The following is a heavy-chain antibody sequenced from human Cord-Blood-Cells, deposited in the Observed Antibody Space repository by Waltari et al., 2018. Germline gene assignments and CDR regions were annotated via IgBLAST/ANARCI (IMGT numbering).Heavy chain of an antibody. J-gene: IGHJ4*02. CDR2: INHSGNT. V-gene: IGHV4-34*01. CDR1: GGSFSGYY. Sequence: QVQLQQWGAGLLKPSETLSLTCAVYGGSFSGYYWSWIRQPPGKGLEWLGEINHSGNTNYNPSLKSRVTISVDTSKNQFSLKLSSVTAADTAVYYCARASITLAAAFDYWGQGTLVTVSS. D-gene: IGHD6-13*01. CDR3: ARASITLAAAFDY.